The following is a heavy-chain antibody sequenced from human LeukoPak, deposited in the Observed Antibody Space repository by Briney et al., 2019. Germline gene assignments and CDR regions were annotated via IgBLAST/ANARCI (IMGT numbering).Heavy chain of an antibody. CDR3: VKEYTGSFYNFENWFDP. CDR1: GLTLSIYA. Sequence: PGGSLRLSCSASGLTLSIYAMGWVRQAPGKGLQWVAGISGSGRDTYSAESVKGRFTISRDNVNNTVFLQMNSLRAEDTAIYYCVKEYTGSFYNFENWFDPWGQGTVVTVSP. D-gene: IGHD3-10*01. CDR2: ISGSGRDT. V-gene: IGHV3-23*01. J-gene: IGHJ5*02.